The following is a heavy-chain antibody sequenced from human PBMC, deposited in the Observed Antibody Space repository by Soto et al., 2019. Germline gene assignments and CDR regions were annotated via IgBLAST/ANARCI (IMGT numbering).Heavy chain of an antibody. CDR2: INHSGSA. CDR1: GRSFSGYI. Sequence: PSETLSLTCDVYGRSFSGYIXTWIRQTPGKGLQWIGQINHSGSANYNPSLKSRVTISVHTSKSQFSLKLSSVTAADTAVYYCARGFNIVATIEHLAYFDYWGQGTLVTVSS. D-gene: IGHD5-12*01. J-gene: IGHJ4*02. V-gene: IGHV4-34*01. CDR3: ARGFNIVATIEHLAYFDY.